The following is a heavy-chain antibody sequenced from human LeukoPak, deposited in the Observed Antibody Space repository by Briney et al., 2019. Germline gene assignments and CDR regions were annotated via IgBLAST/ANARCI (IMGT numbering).Heavy chain of an antibody. CDR2: IIPILGIA. CDR1: GGTFSSYA. J-gene: IGHJ4*02. V-gene: IGHV1-69*04. Sequence: ASVKVCCKASGGTFSSYAISWVRQAPGQGLEWMGRIIPILGIATYAQKFQGRVRITADKSTTTAYMELSRLRSEDTAVYYCALQGYYDSSGLGEFDNWGQGTLVTVSS. D-gene: IGHD3-22*01. CDR3: ALQGYYDSSGLGEFDN.